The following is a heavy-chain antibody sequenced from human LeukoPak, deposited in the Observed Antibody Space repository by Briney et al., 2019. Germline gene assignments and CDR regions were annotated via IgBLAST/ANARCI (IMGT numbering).Heavy chain of an antibody. V-gene: IGHV3-48*02. D-gene: IGHD5-24*01. J-gene: IGHJ3*02. CDR2: ISGTSSII. Sequence: GGSLRLSCAASGLTFSSYSMNWVCQAPGKRLEWISYISGTSSIIYYTPSVKGRFTISRDNGKYSLYLQMNSLRDDDTAVYFCARGTWDGDRTFDIWGQGAMVTVSS. CDR3: ARGTWDGDRTFDI. CDR1: GLTFSSYS.